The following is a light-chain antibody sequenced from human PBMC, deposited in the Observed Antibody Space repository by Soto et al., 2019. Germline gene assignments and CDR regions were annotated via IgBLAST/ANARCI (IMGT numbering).Light chain of an antibody. CDR2: KAS. V-gene: IGKV1-5*03. CDR3: AQYHYFPYN. Sequence: DVQMTQSPSTLSASVGDRVTITCRARQSLSSWLAWYQQKPGKAPKLLIYKASSLESGVPSRFSGGGSATDFTLTVSSLQPDDFATYYCAQYHYFPYNCGQGTDLVSK. CDR1: QSLSSW. J-gene: IGKJ2*01.